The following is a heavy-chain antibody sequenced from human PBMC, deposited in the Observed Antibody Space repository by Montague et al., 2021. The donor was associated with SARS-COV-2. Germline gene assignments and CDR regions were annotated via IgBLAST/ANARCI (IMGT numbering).Heavy chain of an antibody. CDR2: ISYDGSNK. CDR1: GFTFSSYA. Sequence: SLRLSCAVSGFTFSSYAMHWVRQAPGKGLEWVAVISYDGSNKYYADSVKGRFTISRDNSKNTLYLQMNSLRAEDTAVYHCARPALESYSKSWYLDYWGQGTLVTVSS. D-gene: IGHD6-13*01. J-gene: IGHJ4*02. CDR3: ARPALESYSKSWYLDY. V-gene: IGHV3-30*04.